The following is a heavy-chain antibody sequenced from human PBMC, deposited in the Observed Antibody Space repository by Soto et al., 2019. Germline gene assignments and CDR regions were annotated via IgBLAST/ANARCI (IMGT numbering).Heavy chain of an antibody. CDR2: IFYSGNT. D-gene: IGHD2-15*01. V-gene: IGHV4-39*01. J-gene: IGHJ6*03. CDR3: ARHPCSGDICYSSFYYYYMDV. CDR1: GDSISSTSFH. Sequence: SETLSLTCSVSGDSISSTSFHWGWIRQYPGMGLEWIGSIFYSGNTYYNPSLKSRVTISVDTSKNQFSLKLSSVTAADTAMYYCARHPCSGDICYSSFYYYYMDVWGKGTTATVSS.